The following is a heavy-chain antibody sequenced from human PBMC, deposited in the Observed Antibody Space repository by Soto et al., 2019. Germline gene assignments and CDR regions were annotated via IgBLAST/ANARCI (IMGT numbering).Heavy chain of an antibody. J-gene: IGHJ5*02. CDR1: GGSFSGYY. Sequence: PSETLSLTCAVYGGSFSGYYWSWIRQPPGKGLEWIGEINHSGSTNYNPSLKSRVTISVDTSKNQFSLKLSSVTAADTAVYYCARGWRATVTTRYNWFDPWGQGTLVTVSS. D-gene: IGHD4-4*01. CDR3: ARGWRATVTTRYNWFDP. CDR2: INHSGST. V-gene: IGHV4-34*01.